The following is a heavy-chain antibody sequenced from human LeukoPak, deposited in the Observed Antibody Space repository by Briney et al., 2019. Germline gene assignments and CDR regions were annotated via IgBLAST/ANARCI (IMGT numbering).Heavy chain of an antibody. CDR1: GFTFSSYS. D-gene: IGHD3-3*01. CDR2: ISSSSSTI. V-gene: IGHV3-48*01. CDR3: ARDRPGDFWSGYYTYPPDY. Sequence: GGSLRLSCAASGFTFSSYSMNWVRQAPGKGLEWVSYISSSSSTIYYADSVKGRSTLTRHNAKTSLYLQMNSLRAEDTAVYYCARDRPGDFWSGYYTYPPDYWGQGTLVTVSS. J-gene: IGHJ4*02.